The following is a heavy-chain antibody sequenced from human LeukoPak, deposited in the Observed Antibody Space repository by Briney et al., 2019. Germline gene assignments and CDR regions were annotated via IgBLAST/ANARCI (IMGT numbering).Heavy chain of an antibody. CDR2: ISWNSGSI. V-gene: IGHV3-9*01. CDR1: GLSFGDYA. D-gene: IGHD3-22*01. Sequence: GGSLRLSCAASGLSFGDYAMHWVRQAPGKDLEWVSGISWNSGSIVYADSVKGRFTISRDNAKNTLNLQMNSLRAEDTAVYYCARDLGQYYDTSDNWFDPWGQGTLVTVSS. J-gene: IGHJ5*02. CDR3: ARDLGQYYDTSDNWFDP.